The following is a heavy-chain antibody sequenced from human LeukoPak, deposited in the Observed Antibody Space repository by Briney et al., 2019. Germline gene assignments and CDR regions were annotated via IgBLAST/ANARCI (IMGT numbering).Heavy chain of an antibody. J-gene: IGHJ4*02. CDR2: IRYDGSNK. D-gene: IGHD1-26*01. CDR3: ARGIRAIVPLSPFDY. V-gene: IGHV3-30*02. Sequence: GGSLRLSCAASGFTFSSYGMHWVRQAPGKGLEWVAFIRYDGSNKYYADSVKGRFTISRDNSKNTLYLQMNSLRAEDTAVYYCARGIRAIVPLSPFDYWGQGTLVTVSS. CDR1: GFTFSSYG.